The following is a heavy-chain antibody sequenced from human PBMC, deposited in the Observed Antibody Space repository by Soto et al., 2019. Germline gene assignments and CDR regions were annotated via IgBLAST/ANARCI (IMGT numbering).Heavy chain of an antibody. V-gene: IGHV5-51*01. J-gene: IGHJ4*03. CDR3: ASRYDGGAVY. D-gene: IGHD2-21*01. Sequence: PGESLKISCKASAYDFSSYCNGWVRPMPGKGLEWRGMITPGKAHTAYSPSFQGQVTIPADKSISPTYLQGSTLKASATYMYNCASRYDGGAVYWGQGTLVTVSS. CDR1: AYDFSSYC. CDR2: ITPGKAHT.